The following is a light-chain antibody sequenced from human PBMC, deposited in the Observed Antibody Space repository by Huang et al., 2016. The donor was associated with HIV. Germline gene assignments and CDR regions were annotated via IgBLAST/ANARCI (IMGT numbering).Light chain of an antibody. CDR2: GAS. V-gene: IGKV3-15*01. Sequence: EIVMTQSPGTLTVSPGERATLSCRASQSVSSNLAWYQQDPGQTPRLLIYGASTRDTGMPARFSGSGSGRGFTLTISSLQSGGFGVYYCHQYTKWPSWTFGQGTKVEIK. J-gene: IGKJ1*01. CDR1: QSVSSN. CDR3: HQYTKWPSWT.